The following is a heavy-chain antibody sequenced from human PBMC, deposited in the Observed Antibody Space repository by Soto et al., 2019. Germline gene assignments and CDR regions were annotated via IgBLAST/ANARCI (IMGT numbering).Heavy chain of an antibody. CDR2: IYYSGST. CDR3: ARDLDYYDSRAGLEHAFDI. V-gene: IGHV4-31*03. D-gene: IGHD3-22*01. Sequence: PSETLSLTCTVSGGSISSGGYYWSWIRQHPGKGLEWIGYIYYSGSTYYNPSLKSRVTISVDTSKNQFSLKLSSVTAADTAVYYCARDLDYYDSRAGLEHAFDIWGQGTMVTVSS. J-gene: IGHJ3*02. CDR1: GGSISSGGYY.